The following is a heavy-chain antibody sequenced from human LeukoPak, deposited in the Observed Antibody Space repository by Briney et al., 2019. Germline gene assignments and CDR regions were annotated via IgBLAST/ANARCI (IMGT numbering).Heavy chain of an antibody. Sequence: GGSLRLSCATSGFTFSSYDLDWVRPAPGKGLQRASYISSSGSIYYADSVKGRFTISRDNAKNSLYLQMNSLRAEDTAVYYCAREGYGGTSDAFDIWGQGTMVTVSS. CDR2: ISSSGSI. CDR3: AREGYGGTSDAFDI. J-gene: IGHJ3*02. V-gene: IGHV3-48*03. CDR1: GFTFSSYD. D-gene: IGHD4-23*01.